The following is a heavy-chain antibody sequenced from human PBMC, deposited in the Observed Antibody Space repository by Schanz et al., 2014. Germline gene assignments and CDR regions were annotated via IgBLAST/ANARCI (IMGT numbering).Heavy chain of an antibody. Sequence: QVQVVQSGAEVKKPGASVKVSCKASGYTFTDYGVIWVRQAPGQGLEWMGWISPYNGNTNYAPKVQGRVTVTTDTSTSTVYMELRSRTSDDTAVYYCARDQSPYTNSSDVRYFDHWGQGTLVTVSS. CDR2: ISPYNGNT. CDR3: ARDQSPYTNSSDVRYFDH. D-gene: IGHD6-6*01. J-gene: IGHJ4*02. CDR1: GYTFTDYG. V-gene: IGHV1-18*01.